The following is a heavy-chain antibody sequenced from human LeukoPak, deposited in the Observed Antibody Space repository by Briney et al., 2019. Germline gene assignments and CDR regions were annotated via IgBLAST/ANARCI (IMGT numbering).Heavy chain of an antibody. CDR3: ARELVLAFDY. CDR2: INHSGST. CDR1: GGSFSGYY. J-gene: IGHJ4*02. Sequence: SETLSLTCAVYGGSFSGYYWSWIRQPPGKGLEWIGEINHSGSTNYNPSLKSRVTISVDTSKNQFSLKLSSVTAADTAVYYCARELVLAFDYWGQGTLVTVSS. V-gene: IGHV4-34*01. D-gene: IGHD2-8*02.